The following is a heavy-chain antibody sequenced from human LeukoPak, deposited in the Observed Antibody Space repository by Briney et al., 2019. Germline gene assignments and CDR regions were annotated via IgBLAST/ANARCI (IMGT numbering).Heavy chain of an antibody. D-gene: IGHD6-19*01. CDR1: GFTFSDYY. CDR2: ISSSGSTI. V-gene: IGHV3-11*01. CDR3: ASSSSGWSPYYYYGMDV. Sequence: GGSLRLSCAASGFTFSDYYMSWIRQAPGKGLEWVSYISSSGSTIYYADSVKGRFTISRDNAKNSLYLQMNSLRAEDTAVYYGASSSSGWSPYYYYGMDVWGQGTTVTVSS. J-gene: IGHJ6*02.